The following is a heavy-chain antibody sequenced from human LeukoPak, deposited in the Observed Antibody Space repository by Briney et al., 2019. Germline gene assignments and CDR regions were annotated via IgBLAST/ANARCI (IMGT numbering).Heavy chain of an antibody. D-gene: IGHD1-26*01. CDR3: ARHVKNYYPNY. CDR2: FYTTGGT. V-gene: IGHV4-4*09. J-gene: IGHJ4*02. Sequence: PSETLSLTCSVSAASIGSYYWSWIRQPPGKGLEGIGYFYTTGGTNYNPSLKSRVTMSLDPSRNQLSLRLTSVTAADTAVYYCARHVKNYYPNYWGQGILVTVSS. CDR1: AASIGSYY.